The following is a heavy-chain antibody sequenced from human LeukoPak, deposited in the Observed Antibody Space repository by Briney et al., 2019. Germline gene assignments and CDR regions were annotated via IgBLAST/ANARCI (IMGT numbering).Heavy chain of an antibody. CDR3: ARKISLSGWSLDY. Sequence: GGSLRLSCTASGFTFSSYSMNWVRQAPGKGLEWVSYITSSSITIYYADSVKGRFTISRENARNSLYLQMNSLRDEDTAVYYCARKISLSGWSLDYWGQGTLVTVSS. CDR1: GFTFSSYS. D-gene: IGHD6-19*01. J-gene: IGHJ4*02. CDR2: ITSSSITI. V-gene: IGHV3-48*02.